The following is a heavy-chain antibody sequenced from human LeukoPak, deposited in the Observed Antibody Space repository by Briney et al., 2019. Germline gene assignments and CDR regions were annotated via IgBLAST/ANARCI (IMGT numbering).Heavy chain of an antibody. CDR1: GYTFTSYD. J-gene: IGHJ6*03. V-gene: IGHV1-8*03. D-gene: IGHD6-13*01. CDR2: MNPNSGNT. CDR3: ARTSAAVIYYYYYYYMDV. Sequence: ASVKVSCKASGYTFTSYDINWVRQATGQGLEWMGWMNPNSGNTGYAQKFQGRFTITRNTSISTAYMELSSLRSEDTAVYYCARTSAAVIYYYYYYYMDVWGKGTTVTVSS.